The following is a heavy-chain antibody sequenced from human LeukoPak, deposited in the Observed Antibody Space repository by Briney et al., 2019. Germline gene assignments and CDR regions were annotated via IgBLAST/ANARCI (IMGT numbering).Heavy chain of an antibody. CDR3: ARERRKNGGDAAFDI. Sequence: ASVKVSCKASGYTFTSYYIHWVRQAPGQGLEWMGIINPSGGSTSYAQKFQGRVTMTRDTSTSTVYMELSSLRSEDTAVYYCARERRKNGGDAAFDIWGQGTMVTVSS. D-gene: IGHD2-21*02. V-gene: IGHV1-46*01. CDR2: INPSGGST. J-gene: IGHJ3*02. CDR1: GYTFTSYY.